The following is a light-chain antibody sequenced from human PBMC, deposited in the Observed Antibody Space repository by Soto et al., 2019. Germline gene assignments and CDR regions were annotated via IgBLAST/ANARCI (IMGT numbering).Light chain of an antibody. CDR1: QSVNSN. CDR3: QQYNQWLS. CDR2: GAS. V-gene: IGKV3-15*01. Sequence: EIMMPQPQVPLPVSPGKRATLPSRASQSVNSNLAWYQQKPGQAPGILIYGASTRATGIPASFIGNGSGTEFTLTASSLQPEDFAVYYCQQYNQWLSLGGGTKVDIK. J-gene: IGKJ4*01.